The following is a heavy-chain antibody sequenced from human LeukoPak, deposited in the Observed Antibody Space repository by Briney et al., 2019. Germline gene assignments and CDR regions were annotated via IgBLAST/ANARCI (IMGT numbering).Heavy chain of an antibody. J-gene: IGHJ5*02. CDR3: ARHIVVVSTPADWFDP. D-gene: IGHD2-21*01. CDR2: IYYSGST. CDR1: GGSISISSYY. V-gene: IGHV4-39*01. Sequence: SETLSLTCTVTGGSISISSYYWGWIRRPPGRGLEWIGSIYYSGSTYYNPSLKSRVTISIDTSKNQFSLKLSSVSAADTAVYYCARHIVVVSTPADWFDPWGQGTLVTVSS.